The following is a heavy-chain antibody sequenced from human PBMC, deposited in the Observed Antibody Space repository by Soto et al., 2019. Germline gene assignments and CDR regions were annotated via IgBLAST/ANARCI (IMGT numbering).Heavy chain of an antibody. CDR3: ARDRRITSLKDYYYYGMDV. V-gene: IGHV3-48*02. J-gene: IGHJ6*02. Sequence: GGSLRLSCAASGFTFSSYSMNWVRQAPGKGLEWVSYISSSSSTIYYADSVKGRFTISRDNAKNSLYLQMNSLRDEDTAVYYCARDRRITSLKDYYYYGMDVWGQGTTVTVSS. D-gene: IGHD3-10*01. CDR1: GFTFSSYS. CDR2: ISSSSSTI.